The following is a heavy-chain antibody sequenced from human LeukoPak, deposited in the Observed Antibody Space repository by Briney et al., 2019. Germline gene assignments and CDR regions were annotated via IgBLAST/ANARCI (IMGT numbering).Heavy chain of an antibody. CDR3: ARSITIFGVADNWFDP. CDR1: GYTFTGYY. Sequence: GSVKVSCKASGYTFTGYYMHWVRQAPGQGLEWMGWINPNSGGTNYAQKFQGRVTMTRDTFISTAYMELSRLRSDDTAVYYCARSITIFGVADNWFDPWGQGTLVTVSS. CDR2: INPNSGGT. J-gene: IGHJ5*02. D-gene: IGHD3-3*01. V-gene: IGHV1-2*02.